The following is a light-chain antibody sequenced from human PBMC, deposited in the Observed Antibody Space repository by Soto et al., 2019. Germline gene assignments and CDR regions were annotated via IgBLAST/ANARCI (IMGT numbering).Light chain of an antibody. Sequence: QSVLTQPPSVSGAPGQRVTISCTGSSSNIGAGYDVHWYQQLPGTAPKLLIYGNSNRPSGVPDRFSGSKSGTSASLAITGLQAEDEADYCSQSYDSSLSGWVFGGGTKLAVL. CDR1: SSNIGAGYD. CDR2: GNS. J-gene: IGLJ3*02. V-gene: IGLV1-40*01. CDR3: QSYDSSLSGWV.